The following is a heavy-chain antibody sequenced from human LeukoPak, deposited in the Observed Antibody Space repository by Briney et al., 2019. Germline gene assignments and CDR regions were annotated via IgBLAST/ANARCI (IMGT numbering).Heavy chain of an antibody. V-gene: IGHV3-48*03. Sequence: GGSLRLSCAASGFTFSSYEMNWFRQAPGKGLEWVSYITIGSTIYYADSVKGRFITSRDNAKNSVFLQMNSLRAEDTAVYYCARAGSYSYYTIWGQGTLVTVSS. J-gene: IGHJ4*02. D-gene: IGHD5-18*01. CDR1: GFTFSSYE. CDR2: ITIGSTI. CDR3: ARAGSYSYYTI.